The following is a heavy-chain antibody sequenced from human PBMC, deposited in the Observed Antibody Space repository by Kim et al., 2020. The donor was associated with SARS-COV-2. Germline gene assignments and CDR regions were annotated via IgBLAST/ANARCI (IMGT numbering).Heavy chain of an antibody. CDR1: GGSFSDYS. Sequence: SETLSLTCAVYGGSFSDYSWSWIRQPPGKGLEWIGEINRRGSTNSNPSLKSRRTISVDTYKNQFSLKLSSGTAADTAVYYCARGRGGISMLVVVITAAEYYFDYWGRGTLVTVSS. V-gene: IGHV4-34*01. CDR3: ARGRGGISMLVVVITAAEYYFDY. J-gene: IGHJ4*02. CDR2: INRRGST. D-gene: IGHD3-22*01.